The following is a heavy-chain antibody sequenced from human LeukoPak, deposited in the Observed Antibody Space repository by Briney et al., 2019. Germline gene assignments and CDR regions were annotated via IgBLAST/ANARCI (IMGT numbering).Heavy chain of an antibody. CDR2: ISAYNGNT. Sequence: GASVKVFCKASGYTFTSYGISWVRQAPGQGLEWMGWISAYNGNTNYAQKLQGRVTMTTDTSTSTAYMELRSLRSDDTAVYYCARDIAYYYDSSGYNFDYWGQGTLVTVSS. V-gene: IGHV1-18*01. CDR1: GYTFTSYG. CDR3: ARDIAYYYDSSGYNFDY. J-gene: IGHJ4*02. D-gene: IGHD3-22*01.